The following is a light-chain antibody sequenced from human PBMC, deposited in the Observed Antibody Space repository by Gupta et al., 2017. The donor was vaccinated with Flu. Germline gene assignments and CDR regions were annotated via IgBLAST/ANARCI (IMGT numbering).Light chain of an antibody. J-gene: IGKJ2*01. CDR3: QQTDSTPYT. CDR2: GAS. CDR1: LSITTY. Sequence: PSSLSASVGDRVTITCRASLSITTYLNWIQQKGGKAPKVLIYGASGLQSGVPSRFSDSGSGTDFTLTISRLQPEDFATYYCQQTDSTPYTFGQGTMVEIK. V-gene: IGKV1-39*01.